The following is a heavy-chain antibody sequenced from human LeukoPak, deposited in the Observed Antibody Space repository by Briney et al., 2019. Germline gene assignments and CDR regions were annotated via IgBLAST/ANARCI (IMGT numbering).Heavy chain of an antibody. CDR3: ARANYDFWSASLYYFDY. J-gene: IGHJ4*02. V-gene: IGHV4-39*07. Sequence: PSETLSLTCTVSGDSISSSGYYWGWIRQPPGKGLEWIGTLFYSGNTYYNPSLKSRVTISVDTSKNQFSLKLSSVTAADTAVYYCARANYDFWSASLYYFDYWGQGTLVTVSS. CDR1: GDSISSSGYY. CDR2: LFYSGNT. D-gene: IGHD3-3*01.